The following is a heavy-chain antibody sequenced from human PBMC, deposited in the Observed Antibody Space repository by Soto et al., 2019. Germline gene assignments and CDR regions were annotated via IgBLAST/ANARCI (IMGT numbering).Heavy chain of an antibody. V-gene: IGHV3-21*01. J-gene: IGHJ4*02. D-gene: IGHD1-20*01. Sequence: EVQLVESGGGLVKPGESLRLSCTASGFNFGAFSLSWVRQAPGKGLEWVSSIDPTSTEIHYADSVEGRFSVYRDSTKNSLYLQMISFRFEDMWVYYCASDYITGDPREAFDSWGQGTVVTVSS. CDR2: IDPTSTEI. CDR1: GFNFGAFS. CDR3: ASDYITGDPREAFDS.